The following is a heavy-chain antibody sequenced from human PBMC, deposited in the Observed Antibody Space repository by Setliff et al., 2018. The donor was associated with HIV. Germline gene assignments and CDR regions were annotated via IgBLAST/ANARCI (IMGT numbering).Heavy chain of an antibody. D-gene: IGHD6-19*01. CDR2: ISYRGEN. V-gene: IGHV4-39*02. CDR3: ARDSGWWQIDY. J-gene: IGHJ4*02. Sequence: PSETLSLTCTVSGGSIYSRGFFWGWVRQPPGKGLEWMGSISYRGENHYNPSFMSRVAISADTSKNQYSLNLRSVTASDTAVYYCARDSGWWQIDYWGQGTLVTVS. CDR1: GGSIYSRGFF.